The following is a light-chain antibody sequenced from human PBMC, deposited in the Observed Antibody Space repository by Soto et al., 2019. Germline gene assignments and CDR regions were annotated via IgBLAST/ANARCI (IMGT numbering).Light chain of an antibody. Sequence: DIQMTQSPSTLSASVGDRVHITCRASQSIGYWLAWYQQKPGKAPTVLIYQASTLKSGVPSRFSGSGSGTEFTLTSRGLQPDDFATYYCQQYNTYSTFGQGTKVEI. CDR1: QSIGYW. CDR3: QQYNTYST. J-gene: IGKJ1*01. CDR2: QAS. V-gene: IGKV1-5*03.